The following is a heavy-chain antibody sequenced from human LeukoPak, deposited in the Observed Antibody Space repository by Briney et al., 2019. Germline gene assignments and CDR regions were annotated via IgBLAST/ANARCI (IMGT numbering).Heavy chain of an antibody. CDR3: ARDLYRIVVVPHYFDY. V-gene: IGHV3-30*03. D-gene: IGHD3-22*01. CDR2: ISYDGSNK. Sequence: GGSLRLSCAASGFTFSSYGMHWVRQAPGKGLEWVAVISYDGSNKYYADSVKGRFTISRDNAKNSLYLQMNSLRAEDTAVYYCARDLYRIVVVPHYFDYWGQGTLVTVSS. CDR1: GFTFSSYG. J-gene: IGHJ4*02.